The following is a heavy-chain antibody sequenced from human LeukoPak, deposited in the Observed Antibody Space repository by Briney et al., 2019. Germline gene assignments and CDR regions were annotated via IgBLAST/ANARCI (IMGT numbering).Heavy chain of an antibody. CDR3: ARVLVVPAAVSYYYYYGMDV. CDR1: GFTFSSYS. Sequence: GSLRLSCAASGFTFSSYSMNWVRQAPGKGLEWVSSISSSSSYIYYADSVKGRFTISRDNAKNSLYLQMNSLRAEDTAVYYCARVLVVPAAVSYYYYYGMDVWGQGTTVTVSS. J-gene: IGHJ6*02. V-gene: IGHV3-21*01. CDR2: ISSSSSYI. D-gene: IGHD2-2*01.